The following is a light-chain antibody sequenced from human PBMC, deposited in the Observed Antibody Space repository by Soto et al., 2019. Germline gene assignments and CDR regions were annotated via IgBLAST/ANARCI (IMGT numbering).Light chain of an antibody. J-gene: IGKJ5*01. CDR2: DAS. V-gene: IGKV3-11*01. CDR1: QSVSSY. CDR3: QQRSNWPPEIT. Sequence: EIVLTQSPATLSLSPGERATLSCRASQSVSSYLAWYQQKPGQAPRLLIYDASARAIGIPARFSGSGSGTDFTLTISSLEPEGFAVYYCQQRSNWPPEITFGQGTRLEIK.